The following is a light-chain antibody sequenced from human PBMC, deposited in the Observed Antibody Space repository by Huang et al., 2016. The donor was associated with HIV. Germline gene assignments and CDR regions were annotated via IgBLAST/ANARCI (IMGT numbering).Light chain of an antibody. CDR2: WAT. Sequence: DIVMTQSPDSLAVSPGERATINCKSSQTVLYSLNKKNYLAWFQQKPGRPPKLLIYWATTRESGVPDRLSGSCSVTDFTLTINNLQAEDVAVYFCLQYYSVPQTFGHGTKVEIK. J-gene: IGKJ1*01. CDR1: QTVLYSLNKKNY. V-gene: IGKV4-1*01. CDR3: LQYYSVPQT.